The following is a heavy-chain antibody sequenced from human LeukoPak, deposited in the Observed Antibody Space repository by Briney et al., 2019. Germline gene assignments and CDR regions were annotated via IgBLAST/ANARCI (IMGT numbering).Heavy chain of an antibody. J-gene: IGHJ6*03. D-gene: IGHD3-10*01. CDR1: GGSISSYY. CDR3: AREASDRYGSGSYANYYYMDV. V-gene: IGHV4-59*01. Sequence: SETLSLTCTVSGGSISSYYWSWIRQPPGKGLEWIGYIYYSGSTNYNPSLKSRVTISVDTSKNQFSLKLSSVTAADTAVYYCAREASDRYGSGSYANYYYMDVWGKGTTVTISS. CDR2: IYYSGST.